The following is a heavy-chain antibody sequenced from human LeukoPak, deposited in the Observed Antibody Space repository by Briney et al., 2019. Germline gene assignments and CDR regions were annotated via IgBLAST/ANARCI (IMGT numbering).Heavy chain of an antibody. V-gene: IGHV4-4*02. CDR3: ATVETTYYYDSSGYSVPNWFDP. CDR1: GGSISSSNW. D-gene: IGHD3-22*01. Sequence: SETLSLTCAVSGGSISSSNWWTWVRQPPGKGLEWIGEIYHSGSTNYNPSLKSRVTMSVDTSKNQFSLKLSSVTAADTAVYYCATVETTYYYDSSGYSVPNWFDPWGQGTLVTVSS. J-gene: IGHJ5*02. CDR2: IYHSGST.